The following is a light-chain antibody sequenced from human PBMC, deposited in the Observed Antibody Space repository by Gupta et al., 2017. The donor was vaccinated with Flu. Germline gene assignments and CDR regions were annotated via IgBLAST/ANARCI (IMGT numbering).Light chain of an antibody. V-gene: IGKV3-20*01. Sequence: EIVLTQSPGTLSLSPGERATLSCRASQSVSSNYLAWYQQKPGQTPRLLIYGAASRATGIPDRFSGSGSGTDFTLTISRREPEDFAVYYCQLYGTSPMYTFGQGTKLEIK. CDR1: QSVSSNY. CDR2: GAA. J-gene: IGKJ2*01. CDR3: QLYGTSPMYT.